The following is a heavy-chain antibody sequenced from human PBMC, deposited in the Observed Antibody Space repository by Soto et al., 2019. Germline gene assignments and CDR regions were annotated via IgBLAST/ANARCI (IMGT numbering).Heavy chain of an antibody. CDR2: SYYSGST. J-gene: IGHJ6*02. Sequence: SETLSLTCTVSGGSISSYYWSWIRQPPGKGLEWIGYSYYSGSTNYNPSLKSRVTISVDTSMNEFSLRLSSVTAADTAVYYCARLNGYCVSTGCHGYYVLAVCGQGTTVPVSS. CDR3: ARLNGYCVSTGCHGYYVLAV. V-gene: IGHV4-59*08. CDR1: GGSISSYY. D-gene: IGHD2-2*03.